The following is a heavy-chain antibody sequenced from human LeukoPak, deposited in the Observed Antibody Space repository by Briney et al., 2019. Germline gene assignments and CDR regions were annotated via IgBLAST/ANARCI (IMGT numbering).Heavy chain of an antibody. D-gene: IGHD6-6*01. J-gene: IGHJ4*02. CDR2: IYHSGST. Sequence: PSETLSLTCTVSGGSISSGDYYWSWIRQPPGKGLEWIGYIYHSGSTYYNPSLKSRVTISVDRSKNQFSLKLSSVTAADTAVYYCARGGTIAAEFDYWGQGTLVTVSS. V-gene: IGHV4-30-2*01. CDR3: ARGGTIAAEFDY. CDR1: GGSISSGDYY.